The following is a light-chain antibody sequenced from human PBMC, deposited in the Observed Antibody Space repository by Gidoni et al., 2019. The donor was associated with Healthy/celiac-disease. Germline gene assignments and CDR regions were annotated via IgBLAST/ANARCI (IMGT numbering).Light chain of an antibody. J-gene: IGKJ4*01. V-gene: IGKV2-28*01. CDR3: MQALQTPLT. CDR1: QSLLHSNGYNY. CDR2: LGS. Sequence: EIVRTQSPLSRPVTPGEPASISCRCSQSLLHSNGYNYLDWYLQKPGQSPQLLIYLGSNRASGVPDRFSGSGSGTDFTLKLSRVEAEDVGVYYCMQALQTPLTFGGGTKVEIK.